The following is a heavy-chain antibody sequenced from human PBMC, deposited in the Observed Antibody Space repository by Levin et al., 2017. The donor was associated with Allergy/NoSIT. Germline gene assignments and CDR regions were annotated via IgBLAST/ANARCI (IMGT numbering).Heavy chain of an antibody. CDR2: INPNSGGT. CDR1: GYTFTGYS. V-gene: IGHV1-2*06. J-gene: IGHJ4*02. CDR3: ARGDAVDY. Sequence: ESLKISCKASGYTFTGYSMHWVRQAPGQGLEWMGRINPNSGGTNYAQKFQGRVTMTRDTSISTVFMEVSRLRSDDTAVYYCARGDAVDYWGQGTLVTVSS.